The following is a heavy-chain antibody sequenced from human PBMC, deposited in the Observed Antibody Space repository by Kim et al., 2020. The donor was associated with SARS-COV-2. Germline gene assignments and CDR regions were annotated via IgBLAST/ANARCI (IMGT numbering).Heavy chain of an antibody. Sequence: GGSLRLSCAASGFTFSSYAMHWVRQAPGKGLEWVAVISYDGTNKYYADSVRGRFTISRDNSKNTLYLQMNSLRAEDTAVYYCGRAEGAARWPVDYWGQGTLVTGSS. D-gene: IGHD6-6*01. CDR3: GRAEGAARWPVDY. CDR2: ISYDGTNK. V-gene: IGHV3-30*04. J-gene: IGHJ4*02. CDR1: GFTFSSYA.